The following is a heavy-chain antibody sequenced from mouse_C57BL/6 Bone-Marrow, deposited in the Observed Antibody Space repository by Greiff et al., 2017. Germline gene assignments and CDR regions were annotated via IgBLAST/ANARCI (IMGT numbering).Heavy chain of an antibody. D-gene: IGHD1-1*01. V-gene: IGHV5-12*01. CDR3: ARQADYYGSSDDWYFDV. CDR2: ISNGGGST. J-gene: IGHJ1*03. Sequence: EVKLQESGGGLVQPGGSLKLSCAASGFTFSDYYMYWVRQTPEKRLEWVAYISNGGGSTYYPDTVKGRFTISRDNAKNTLYLQMSRLKSEDTAMYYCARQADYYGSSDDWYFDVWGTGTTVTVSS. CDR1: GFTFSDYY.